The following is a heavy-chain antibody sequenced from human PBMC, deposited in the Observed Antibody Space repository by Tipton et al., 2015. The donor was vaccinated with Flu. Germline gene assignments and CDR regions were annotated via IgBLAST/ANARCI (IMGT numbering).Heavy chain of an antibody. CDR3: ARLSWVAVRNLPLNF. V-gene: IGHV5-51*01. J-gene: IGHJ4*02. D-gene: IGHD1-14*01. CDR1: GYRFTDFW. CDR2: IYPSDSET. Sequence: VQLVQSGAEVKEPGDSLRISCEASGYRFTDFWIGWVRQMPGKGLEVMGIIYPSDSETTYSPSFQGQVTISADKSIDTAYLQWSSLKASDTAIYYCARLSWVAVRNLPLNFWGQGTLVTVSS.